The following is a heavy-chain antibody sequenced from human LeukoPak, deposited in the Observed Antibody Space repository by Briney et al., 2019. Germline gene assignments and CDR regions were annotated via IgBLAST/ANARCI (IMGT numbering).Heavy chain of an antibody. D-gene: IGHD5-18*01. CDR3: ARTTEGGYTYDYFYYYYMDV. CDR1: GGSLSSYF. CDR2: IYYSGST. J-gene: IGHJ6*03. V-gene: IGHV4-59*01. Sequence: PSETLSLTCTVSGGSLSSYFWSWIRQPPGKGLEWIGYIYYSGSTNYNPSLTSRVTISVATSKNQFSLKQSSVTAADTAVYYCARTTEGGYTYDYFYYYYMDVWGKGTTVTISS.